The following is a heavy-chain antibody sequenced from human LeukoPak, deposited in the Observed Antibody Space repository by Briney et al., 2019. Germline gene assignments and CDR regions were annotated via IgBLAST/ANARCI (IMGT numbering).Heavy chain of an antibody. CDR3: ATYYYDSSGYLSRFDY. Sequence: SETLSLTCTVPGGSISSYYWSWIRQPPGKGLEWIGYIYYSGSTNYNPSLKSRATISVDTSKNQFSLKLSSVTAADTAVYYCATYYYDSSGYLSRFDYWGQGTLVTVSS. J-gene: IGHJ4*02. CDR2: IYYSGST. V-gene: IGHV4-59*01. CDR1: GGSISSYY. D-gene: IGHD3-22*01.